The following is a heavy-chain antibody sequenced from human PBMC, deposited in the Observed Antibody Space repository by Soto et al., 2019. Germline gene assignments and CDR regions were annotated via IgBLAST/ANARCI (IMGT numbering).Heavy chain of an antibody. J-gene: IGHJ6*03. CDR3: ARRPVPYYYYMDV. Sequence: SETLSLTCAVSSGSISSSNWWSWVRQPPGKGLEWIGEIYHSGSTNYNPSLKSRVTISVDKSKNQFSLKLSSVTAADTAVYYCARRPVPYYYYMDVWGKGTTVTVSS. V-gene: IGHV4-4*02. CDR1: SGSISSSNW. CDR2: IYHSGST.